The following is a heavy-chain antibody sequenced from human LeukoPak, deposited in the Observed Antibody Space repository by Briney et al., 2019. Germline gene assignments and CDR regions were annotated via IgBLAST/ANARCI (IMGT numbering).Heavy chain of an antibody. V-gene: IGHV5-51*01. CDR1: GYSFASYW. J-gene: IGHJ4*02. D-gene: IGHD6-13*01. CDR3: ATLYSSTWPIY. CDR2: IYPGDSDT. Sequence: PGESLKISCKGSGYSFASYWIGWVSQMPGKGLEWMGIIYPGDSDTRYSPSFQGQVTISADKSISTAFLQWSSLKASDTAMYYCATLYSSTWPIYWGQGTLVTVSS.